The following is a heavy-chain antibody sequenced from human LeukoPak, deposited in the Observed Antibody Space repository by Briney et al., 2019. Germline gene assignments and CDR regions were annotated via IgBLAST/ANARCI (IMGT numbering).Heavy chain of an antibody. CDR1: GFTFSSYG. V-gene: IGHV3-30*18. CDR2: ISYDGSNK. J-gene: IGHJ4*02. D-gene: IGHD3-16*01. CDR3: AKEAALRGVFDY. Sequence: GGSLRLSCAASGFTFSSYGMHWVRQAPGKGLEWVAVISYDGSNKYYADSVKGRFTISRDNSKNTLYLQTNSLRAEDTAVYYCAKEAALRGVFDYWGQGTLVTVSS.